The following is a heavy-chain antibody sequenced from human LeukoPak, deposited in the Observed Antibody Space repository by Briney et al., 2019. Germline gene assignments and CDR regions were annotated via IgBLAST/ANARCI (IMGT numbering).Heavy chain of an antibody. V-gene: IGHV3-74*03. D-gene: IGHD3-16*02. Sequence: GGSLRLSCAASGCTFSSYWMHWVRQAPAKGLVWVSRINSDGSSTTYADSVKGRFTISRDHAKNTLYLQMNSLRAEDTAVYYCARGLSFDPWGQGTLVTVSS. CDR2: INSDGSST. CDR3: ARGLSFDP. CDR1: GCTFSSYW. J-gene: IGHJ5*02.